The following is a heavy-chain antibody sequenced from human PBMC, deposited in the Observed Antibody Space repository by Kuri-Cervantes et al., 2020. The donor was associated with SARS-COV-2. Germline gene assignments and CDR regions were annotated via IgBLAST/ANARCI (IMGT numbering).Heavy chain of an antibody. CDR3: IATPGNVGYFQD. CDR2: ISDTGDRT. J-gene: IGHJ1*01. Sequence: GESLKISCAVSGFTPTNYAMSWVRLAPGKGLEWVSIISDTGDRTFYADSVEGRFTISRDNFKNTLSLQMNSLRAEDTALYYCIATPGNVGYFQDWGQGTLVTVSS. CDR1: GFTPTNYA. D-gene: IGHD6-13*01. V-gene: IGHV3-23*01.